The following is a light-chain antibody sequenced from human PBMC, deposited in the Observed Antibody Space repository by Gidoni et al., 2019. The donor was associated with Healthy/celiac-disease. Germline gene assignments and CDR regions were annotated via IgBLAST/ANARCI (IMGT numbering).Light chain of an antibody. J-gene: IGKJ3*01. CDR3: QQYNNWPPFT. CDR2: GAS. CDR1: QSVS. V-gene: IGKV3-15*01. Sequence: EIVMTQSPATLSVSPGERATLSCRASQSVSPLIYGASTRATGIPARFSGSGSGTEFTLTISSLQSEDFAVYYCQQYNNWPPFTFGPGTKVDIK.